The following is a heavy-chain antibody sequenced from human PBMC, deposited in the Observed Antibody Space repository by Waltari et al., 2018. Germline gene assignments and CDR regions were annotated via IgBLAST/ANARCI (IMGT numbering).Heavy chain of an antibody. V-gene: IGHV4-34*01. D-gene: IGHD3-3*01. Sequence: QVHLQQWGAGLLGPSETLSLTCAVYGASLSDYYWGWVRQPPGKGLEWIGQIRHPGSTNYNPSLKSRVTISIDTPRSQFSLRLSSVTAADTALYFCTRGGNYDFWSHRPFVDPWGQGTLVTVSS. CDR1: GASLSDYY. J-gene: IGHJ5*02. CDR3: TRGGNYDFWSHRPFVDP. CDR2: IRHPGST.